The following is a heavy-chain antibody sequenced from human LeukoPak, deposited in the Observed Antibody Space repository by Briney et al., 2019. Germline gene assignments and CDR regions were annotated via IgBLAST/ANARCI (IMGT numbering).Heavy chain of an antibody. CDR2: ISSRSSYI. CDR3: ASGVNYFDY. CDR1: GFTFSSYN. D-gene: IGHD3-3*01. Sequence: GGSLRLSCAASGFTFSSYNMKWVRQAPGKGLEWVSSISSRSSYIFYADSVKGRFTISRDNAKKSLYLQMNSLRAEDSAVYYCASGVNYFDYWGQGTLVTVSS. V-gene: IGHV3-21*01. J-gene: IGHJ4*02.